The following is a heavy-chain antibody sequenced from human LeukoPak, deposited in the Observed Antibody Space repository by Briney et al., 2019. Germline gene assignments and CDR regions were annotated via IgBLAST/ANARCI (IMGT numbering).Heavy chain of an antibody. Sequence: GGSLTLSCVGSGFIFGDFYMNWIRQAPGKGLEWISFITSSGDSIYYADSVKGRFTVFRDNAKNSLYLQMNSLRAEDTAVYCCARHPEYSDNWGQGTLVSVSS. D-gene: IGHD1-1*01. CDR1: GFIFGDFY. V-gene: IGHV3-11*01. J-gene: IGHJ4*02. CDR3: ARHPEYSDN. CDR2: ITSSGDSI.